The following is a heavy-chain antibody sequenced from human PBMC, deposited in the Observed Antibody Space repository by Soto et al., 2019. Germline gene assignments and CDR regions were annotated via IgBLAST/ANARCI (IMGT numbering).Heavy chain of an antibody. CDR3: AKGDYDILTGPLDY. CDR1: GFTFDDYA. Sequence: GGSLRLSCAASGFTFDDYAMHWVRRAPGKGLEWVSGISWNSGSIGYADSVKGRFTISRDNAKNSLYLQMNSLRAEDTALYYCAKGDYDILTGPLDYWGQGTLVTVSS. J-gene: IGHJ4*02. V-gene: IGHV3-9*01. CDR2: ISWNSGSI. D-gene: IGHD3-9*01.